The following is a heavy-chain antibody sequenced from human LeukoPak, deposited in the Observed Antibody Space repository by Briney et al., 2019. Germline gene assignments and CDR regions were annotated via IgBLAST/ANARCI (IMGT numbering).Heavy chain of an antibody. CDR2: SGSGDYT. V-gene: IGHV3-23*01. D-gene: IGHD3-16*02. CDR1: GFTFSKYA. Sequence: PGGSLRLSCAASGFTFSKYALTWVRQAPGQGLECVSVSGSGDYTYYADSVKGRFTISRDNSKNTLYLQMNSLRDEDMAVYYCAKNLPYLDNPAYRSWPLDFWGQGTLVTVSS. J-gene: IGHJ4*02. CDR3: AKNLPYLDNPAYRSWPLDF.